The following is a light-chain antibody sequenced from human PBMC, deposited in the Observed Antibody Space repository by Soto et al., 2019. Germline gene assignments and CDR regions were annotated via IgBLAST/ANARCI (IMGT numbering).Light chain of an antibody. CDR1: QSVNSN. V-gene: IGKV1-5*03. Sequence: MTQSPATLSVSPGERATLSCRASQSVNSNLAWYQQKPGKAPKLLIYKASSLESGVPSRFSGSGSGTEFTLTISSLQPDDFATYYCQQYNSWTFGQGTKVEIK. J-gene: IGKJ1*01. CDR2: KAS. CDR3: QQYNSWT.